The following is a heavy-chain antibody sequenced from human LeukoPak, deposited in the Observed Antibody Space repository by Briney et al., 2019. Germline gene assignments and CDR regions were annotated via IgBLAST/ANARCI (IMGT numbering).Heavy chain of an antibody. D-gene: IGHD1-14*01. J-gene: IGHJ4*02. CDR2: ISGSSDAI. CDR3: AKDRGTPWY. V-gene: IGHV3-23*01. CDR1: GFPFSSYA. Sequence: PGESLRLSCAASGFPFSSYAMSWVRQAPGKGLEWVSTISGSSDAIYYADSVKGRFTISRDNSKNTLYLQMNSLTVEDTARYYCAKDRGTPWYWGQGTLVTVSS.